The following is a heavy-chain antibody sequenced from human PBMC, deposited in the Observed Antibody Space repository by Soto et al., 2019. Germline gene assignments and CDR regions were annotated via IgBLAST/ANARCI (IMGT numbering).Heavy chain of an antibody. D-gene: IGHD1-1*01. V-gene: IGHV1-69*05. CDR3: ARDNDRPQLGGNYYYILDV. CDR1: GGTFRNSA. J-gene: IGHJ6*02. CDR2: IMPIFRTP. Sequence: QVQLEQSGAEVKKPGSSVKVSCKASGGTFRNSAISWVRQAPGQGLEWLGGIMPIFRTPDYSQKFQGRVTXTXDQXTSTAYMELRGLRSDATAVYYCARDNDRPQLGGNYYYILDVWGQGTTVTVSS.